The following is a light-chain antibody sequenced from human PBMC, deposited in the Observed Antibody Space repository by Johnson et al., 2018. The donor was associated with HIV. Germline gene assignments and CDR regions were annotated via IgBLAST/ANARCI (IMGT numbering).Light chain of an antibody. J-gene: IGLJ1*01. CDR1: SSNIGNNY. CDR2: ENN. Sequence: QSVLTQPPSVSAAAGQKVTISCSGSSSNIGNNYVAWYQQVPGTAPKLLIYENNKRPSGIPDRFSGSKSGTSATLGITGLQTGDEADYYCGTWDSSLNTFVFGTGTRFTVL. V-gene: IGLV1-51*02. CDR3: GTWDSSLNTFV.